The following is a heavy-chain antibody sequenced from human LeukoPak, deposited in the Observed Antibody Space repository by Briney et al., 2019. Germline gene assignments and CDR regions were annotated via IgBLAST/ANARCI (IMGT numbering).Heavy chain of an antibody. V-gene: IGHV1-2*02. D-gene: IGHD3-10*01. CDR1: GYTFTGYY. CDR3: ARDLRPYYYGSGYYYYYMDV. Sequence: GASVKVSCKASGYTFTGYYMHWVRQAPGQGLEWMGWINPNSGGTIYAQKFQGRVTMTRDTSISTAYMELSRLRSDDTAVHYCARDLRPYYYGSGYYYYYMDVWGKGTTVTVSS. CDR2: INPNSGGT. J-gene: IGHJ6*03.